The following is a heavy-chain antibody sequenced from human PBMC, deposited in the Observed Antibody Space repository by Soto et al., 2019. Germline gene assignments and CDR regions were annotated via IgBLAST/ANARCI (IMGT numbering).Heavy chain of an antibody. CDR1: GFSLSTSGVG. CDR3: AHSALYDFWSGYYERPRDYYYYGMDV. CDR2: IYWDDDK. J-gene: IGHJ6*02. Sequence: SGPTLVNPTQTLTLTCTFSGFSLSTSGVGVGWIRQPPGKALEWLALIYWDDDKRYSPSLKSRLTITKDTSKNQVVLTMTNMDPVDTATYYCAHSALYDFWSGYYERPRDYYYYGMDVWGQGT. V-gene: IGHV2-5*02. D-gene: IGHD3-3*01.